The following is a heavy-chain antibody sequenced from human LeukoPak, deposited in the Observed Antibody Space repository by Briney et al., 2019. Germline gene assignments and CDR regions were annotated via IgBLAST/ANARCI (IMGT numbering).Heavy chain of an antibody. CDR1: GGPISSYY. D-gene: IGHD1-26*01. J-gene: IGHJ3*02. CDR3: ARDPLVGDTYAFDI. Sequence: SETLSLTCTVSGGPISSYYWSWIRQPPGPGLEWIGYIYYSGSTNYNPSLKSRVTISVDTSKNQFSLKLSSVTAADTAVYYCARDPLVGDTYAFDIWGQGTMVTVSS. V-gene: IGHV4-59*01. CDR2: IYYSGST.